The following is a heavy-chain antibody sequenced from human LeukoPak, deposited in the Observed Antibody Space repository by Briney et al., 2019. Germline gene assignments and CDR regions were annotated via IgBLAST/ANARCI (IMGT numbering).Heavy chain of an antibody. CDR1: GFTFSSYE. D-gene: IGHD6-13*01. CDR3: AKIAAPGTYLYY. Sequence: GGSLRLSCPASGFTFSSYELNWVRQAPGKGLEWVSYISSSGSTIYYADSVKGRFTISRDNAKNSLYLQMNSLRAEDTAVYYCAKIAAPGTYLYYGGQATLVTVSS. J-gene: IGHJ4*02. V-gene: IGHV3-48*03. CDR2: ISSSGSTI.